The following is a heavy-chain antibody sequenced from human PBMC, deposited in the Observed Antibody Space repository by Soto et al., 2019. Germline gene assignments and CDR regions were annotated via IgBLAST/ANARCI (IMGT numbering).Heavy chain of an antibody. CDR1: GFTLSNYG. CDR3: AKDRVARSPSIDY. V-gene: IGHV3-30*18. J-gene: IGHJ4*02. Sequence: SGGSLRLSCAASGFTLSNYGMHWVRQAPGKGLEWVAVIFYDGFSKSYADSVKGRFTISRDISKNTLYLQMDSLRPEDTALYYCAKDRVARSPSIDYWGQGTLVTVSS. D-gene: IGHD5-12*01. CDR2: IFYDGFSK.